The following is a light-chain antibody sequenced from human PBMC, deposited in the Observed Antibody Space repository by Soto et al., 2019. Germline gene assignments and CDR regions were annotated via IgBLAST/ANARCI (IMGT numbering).Light chain of an antibody. CDR2: GAS. J-gene: IGKJ4*02. V-gene: IGKV3-20*01. CDR3: QQYGGSPRT. CDR1: QSVSSSY. Sequence: EIVLTQSPGTLSLSPGERATLSCRASQSVSSSYLAWYQQKPGQAPRLHIYGASTRATGIPDRFSGSGSGTDFTLTISSLEPEDFAVYYCQQYGGSPRTFGEGTKVEIK.